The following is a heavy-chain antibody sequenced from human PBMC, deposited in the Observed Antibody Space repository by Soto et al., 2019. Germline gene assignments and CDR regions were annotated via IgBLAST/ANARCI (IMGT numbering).Heavy chain of an antibody. CDR1: GYTFTSYY. D-gene: IGHD3-22*01. Sequence: ASVKVSCKASGYTFTSYYMHWVRQAPGQGLEWMGIINPSGGSTSYAQKFQGRVTMTRDTSTSTAYMELSSLRSEDTAVYYCTSRGYSPYYFDYLGQGTLVTVSS. CDR3: TSRGYSPYYFDY. V-gene: IGHV1-46*01. CDR2: INPSGGST. J-gene: IGHJ4*02.